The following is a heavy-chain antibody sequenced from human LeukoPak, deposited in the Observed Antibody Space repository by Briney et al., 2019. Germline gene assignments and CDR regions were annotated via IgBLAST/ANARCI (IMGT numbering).Heavy chain of an antibody. CDR1: GFTFSSYW. J-gene: IGHJ4*02. V-gene: IGHV3-7*01. D-gene: IGHD3-10*01. CDR2: IKQDGSEK. CDR3: ARDPHYGSGSYGYFDY. Sequence: GGSLRLSCAASGFTFSSYWMSWVRQAPGKGLEWVANIKQDGSEKYYVDSVKSRFTISRDNAKNSLYLQMNSLRAEDTAVYYCARDPHYGSGSYGYFDYWGQGTLVTVSS.